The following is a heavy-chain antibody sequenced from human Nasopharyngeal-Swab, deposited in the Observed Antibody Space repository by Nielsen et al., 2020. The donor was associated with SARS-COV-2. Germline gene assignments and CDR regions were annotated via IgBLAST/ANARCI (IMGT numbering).Heavy chain of an antibody. V-gene: IGHV3-21*06. J-gene: IGHJ4*02. Sequence: GESLKISCAASGFTFSSYWMHWVRQAPGKGLEWVSSITTSSSYIYYADSVKGRFTIFRDNAKNSLYLQMNSLRAEDTAVYYCARDQNGYWGQEILVTVSS. CDR2: ITTSSSYI. CDR3: ARDQNGY. D-gene: IGHD2-8*01. CDR1: GFTFSSYW.